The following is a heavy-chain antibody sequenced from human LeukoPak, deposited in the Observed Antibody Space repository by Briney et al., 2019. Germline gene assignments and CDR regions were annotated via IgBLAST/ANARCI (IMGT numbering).Heavy chain of an antibody. J-gene: IGHJ4*02. Sequence: GGSLRLSCAASGFTFSTYTMNWVRQAPGKGLEWVSSISSSLNYIYFADSVKGRFTISRGNAKNSLYLQMNSLRAEDTAIYYCARDRYGDYAHDCWGQGTLVTVSS. D-gene: IGHD4-17*01. V-gene: IGHV3-21*01. CDR1: GFTFSTYT. CDR2: ISSSLNYI. CDR3: ARDRYGDYAHDC.